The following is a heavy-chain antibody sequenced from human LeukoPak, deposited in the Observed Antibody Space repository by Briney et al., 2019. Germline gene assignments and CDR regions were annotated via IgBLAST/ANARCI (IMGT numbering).Heavy chain of an antibody. CDR3: ARAGFYNGLDC. V-gene: IGHV3-74*01. Sequence: PGGSLRLSCTASGFTFSSYWMHWVRQAPGKGLVWVSHIKTDGSTVSYADSVKGRFTISRDNAKNTLYLQMNSLRAEDTAVYFCARAGFYNGLDCWGQGTLVTASS. CDR2: IKTDGSTV. J-gene: IGHJ4*02. CDR1: GFTFSSYW. D-gene: IGHD2-8*01.